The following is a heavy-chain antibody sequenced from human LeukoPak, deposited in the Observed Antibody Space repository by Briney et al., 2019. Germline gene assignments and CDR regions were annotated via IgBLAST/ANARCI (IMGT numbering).Heavy chain of an antibody. CDR3: ARGRSYYYDSSGYHPPDAFDI. Sequence: ASVKVSCKASGYTFTGYYMHWVRQAPGQGLEWMGWINLNSDGTNYAQKFQGRVTMTRDTSISTAYMELSRLRTDDTAVYYCARGRSYYYDSSGYHPPDAFDIWGQGTMVTVPS. D-gene: IGHD3-22*01. CDR1: GYTFTGYY. V-gene: IGHV1-2*02. J-gene: IGHJ3*02. CDR2: INLNSDGT.